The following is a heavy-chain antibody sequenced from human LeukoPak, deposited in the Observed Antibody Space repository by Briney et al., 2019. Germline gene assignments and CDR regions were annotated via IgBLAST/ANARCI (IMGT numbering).Heavy chain of an antibody. V-gene: IGHV4-34*01. Sequence: SETLSLTCAVYGGSFSGYYWSWIRQPQGQGLEWVGESNHCGSTNYNPSLKSRVTISVDTSKNQFSLKLSSVTAADTAVYYCATPKLRYFDWLPNYYYYGMDVWGKGTTVTVSS. CDR3: ATPKLRYFDWLPNYYYYGMDV. CDR1: GGSFSGYY. D-gene: IGHD3-9*01. J-gene: IGHJ6*04. CDR2: SNHCGST.